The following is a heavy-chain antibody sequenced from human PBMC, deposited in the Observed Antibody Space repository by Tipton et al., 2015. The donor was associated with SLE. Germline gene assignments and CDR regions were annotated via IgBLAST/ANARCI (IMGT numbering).Heavy chain of an antibody. CDR2: INSDGSST. CDR3: VKETLATYSYFDY. D-gene: IGHD2-15*01. V-gene: IGHV3-74*01. CDR1: GFTFSSYW. Sequence: GSLRLSCAASGFTFSSYWMHWVRQAPGKGLVWVSRINSDGSSTSYADSVKGRFTISRDNSKNTLYLQMSSLRAEDTAVYYCVKETLATYSYFDYWGQGTLVTVSS. J-gene: IGHJ4*02.